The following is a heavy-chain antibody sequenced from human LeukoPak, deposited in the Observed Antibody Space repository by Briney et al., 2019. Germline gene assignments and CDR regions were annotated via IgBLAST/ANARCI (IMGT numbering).Heavy chain of an antibody. CDR2: IYYSGST. V-gene: IGHV4-59*01. D-gene: IGHD3-10*01. J-gene: IGHJ6*03. CDR3: ARGLYYYGSGSYRPRVNYYYYYMDV. Sequence: SETLSLTCTVSGGSISSYYWSWIRQPPGKGLEWIGYIYYSGSTNYNPSLKSRVTISVDTSKNQFSLKLSSVTAADTAVYYCARGLYYYGSGSYRPRVNYYYYYMDVWGKGTTVTVSS. CDR1: GGSISSYY.